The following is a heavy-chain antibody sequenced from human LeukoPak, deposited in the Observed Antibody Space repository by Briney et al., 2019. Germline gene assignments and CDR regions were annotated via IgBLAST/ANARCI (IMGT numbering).Heavy chain of an antibody. J-gene: IGHJ4*02. V-gene: IGHV1-2*02. D-gene: IGHD2-15*01. CDR1: GYTFSDYY. Sequence: ASVKVSCKASGYTFSDYYMHWVRQAPGQGLEWMGWLNSNRGATNFAQKFQGRVTMTRDTSISTTYMELSRLGSDDTAVYYCARDLGFCSGGSCGSTTTVTSYDHWGQGTLVIVSS. CDR3: ARDLGFCSGGSCGSTTTVTSYDH. CDR2: LNSNRGAT.